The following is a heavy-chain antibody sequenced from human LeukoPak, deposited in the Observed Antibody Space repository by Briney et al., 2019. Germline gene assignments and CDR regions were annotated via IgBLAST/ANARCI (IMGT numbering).Heavy chain of an antibody. CDR2: VYSSGSTSGSA. J-gene: IGHJ4*02. CDR1: GGSISDYY. V-gene: IGHV4-4*07. CDR3: AKGPTVGTPTAVDY. D-gene: IGHD4-23*01. Sequence: PSETLSLTCTASGGSISDYYWSWIRQPAGKGLEWIGRVYSSGSTSGSANYNPSLKSRVTMSVDTSKNQFSLKVRSVTAADTAIYYCAKGPTVGTPTAVDYWGQGILVTVSS.